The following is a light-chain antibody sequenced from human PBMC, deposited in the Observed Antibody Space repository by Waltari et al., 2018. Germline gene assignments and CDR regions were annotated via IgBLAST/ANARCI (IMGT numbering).Light chain of an antibody. Sequence: EIVLTQSPATLSLSPGEGATLSCRASESVRSYLAWYQQKPGQAPRLLIYDASNRASGIPARFSGSGSGTDFSLSISSLEPEDFAVYYCQQYNTNSPWTFGQGTKVEIK. CDR3: QQYNTNSPWT. CDR1: ESVRSY. J-gene: IGKJ1*01. CDR2: DAS. V-gene: IGKV3-11*01.